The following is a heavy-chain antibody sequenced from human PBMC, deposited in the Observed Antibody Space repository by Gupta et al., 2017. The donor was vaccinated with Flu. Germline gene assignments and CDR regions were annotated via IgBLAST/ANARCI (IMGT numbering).Heavy chain of an antibody. Sequence: QVQLVQSGAEVKKPGSSVKVSCKTSGGTFNNYPISWVRQAPGQRLEWMGGIISLFGSTQYAEKFQDRVTITADTSTNTAYLELSSLRSDDTAIYYCARDFWSGHPGGYFDVWGQGTLITVSS. CDR1: GGTFNNYP. V-gene: IGHV1-69*06. CDR3: ARDFWSGHPGGYFDV. CDR2: IISLFGST. J-gene: IGHJ4*02. D-gene: IGHD3-3*01.